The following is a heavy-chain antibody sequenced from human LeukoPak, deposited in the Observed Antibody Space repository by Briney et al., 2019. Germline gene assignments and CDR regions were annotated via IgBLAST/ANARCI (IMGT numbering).Heavy chain of an antibody. CDR3: ASLSNSGYDPDFDY. Sequence: ASVKVSCKASGYTFTGYYMHWVRQAAGQGLEWMGWINPNSGGTNYAQKFQGRVTMTRDTSISTAYMELSRLRSDDTAVYYCASLSNSGYDPDFDYWGQGTLVTVSS. CDR2: INPNSGGT. V-gene: IGHV1-2*02. D-gene: IGHD5-12*01. J-gene: IGHJ4*02. CDR1: GYTFTGYY.